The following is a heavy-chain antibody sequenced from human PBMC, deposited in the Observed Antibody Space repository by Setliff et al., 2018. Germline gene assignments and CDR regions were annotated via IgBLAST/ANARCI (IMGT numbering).Heavy chain of an antibody. CDR2: IYHSGST. Sequence: ETLSLTCAVSGYSISSGYYWGWIRQPPGKGLEWIGSIYHSGSTYYNPSLKSRVTISVDTSKNQFSLRLSSVTAADTAVYYCARTQGEQQLTHPYYYYYYMDVWGKGTTVTVSS. J-gene: IGHJ6*03. D-gene: IGHD6-13*01. V-gene: IGHV4-38-2*01. CDR1: GYSISSGYY. CDR3: ARTQGEQQLTHPYYYYYYMDV.